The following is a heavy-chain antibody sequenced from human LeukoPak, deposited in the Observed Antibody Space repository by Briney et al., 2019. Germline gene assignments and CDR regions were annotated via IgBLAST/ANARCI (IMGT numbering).Heavy chain of an antibody. CDR1: GFTFSSYG. D-gene: IGHD3-16*01. Sequence: GGSLRLSCAASGFTFSSYGMHWVRQAPGKGLEWVACIRFDESNTDYSDSVKGRFTVSRDNSKNTLFLQMNSLSHEDSAVYYCVKDYDYDNRLLDFWGQGTLVTVSS. V-gene: IGHV3-30*02. J-gene: IGHJ4*02. CDR3: VKDYDYDNRLLDF. CDR2: IRFDESNT.